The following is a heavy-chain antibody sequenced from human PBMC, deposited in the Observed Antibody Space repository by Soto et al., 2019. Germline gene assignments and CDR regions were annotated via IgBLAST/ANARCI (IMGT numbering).Heavy chain of an antibody. D-gene: IGHD3-9*01. Sequence: QVQLQQWGAGLLKPSETLSLTCAVYGGSFSGYYWSWIRQPPGKGLEWIGEINHSGSTNYNPSLKSRVTISVDTSKNQFPLKLSSVTAADTAVYYCARGLTNILRHFDWPPHYDYWGQGTLVTVSS. CDR3: ARGLTNILRHFDWPPHYDY. V-gene: IGHV4-34*01. J-gene: IGHJ4*02. CDR2: INHSGST. CDR1: GGSFSGYY.